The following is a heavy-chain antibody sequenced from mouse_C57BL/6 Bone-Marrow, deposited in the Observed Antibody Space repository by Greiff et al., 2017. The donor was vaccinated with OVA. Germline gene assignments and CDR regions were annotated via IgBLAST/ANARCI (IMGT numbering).Heavy chain of an antibody. Sequence: EVQLQQSGPELVKPGASVKISCKASGYSFTGYYMNWVKQSPEKSLEWIGEINPSTGGTTYNQKFKAKATLTVDKSSSTAYMQLKSLTSEDSAVDYCARGGFYYYAMDYWGQGTSVTVSS. J-gene: IGHJ4*01. CDR1: GYSFTGYY. D-gene: IGHD3-1*01. CDR3: ARGGFYYYAMDY. CDR2: INPSTGGT. V-gene: IGHV1-42*01.